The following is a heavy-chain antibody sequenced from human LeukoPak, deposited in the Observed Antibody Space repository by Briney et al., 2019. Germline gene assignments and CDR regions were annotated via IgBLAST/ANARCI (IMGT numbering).Heavy chain of an antibody. D-gene: IGHD5-18*01. CDR3: ARLITGGFSYGYVDY. CDR2: IYYSGST. CDR1: GFTFSSYW. V-gene: IGHV4-39*01. J-gene: IGHJ4*02. Sequence: PGGSLRLSCAASGFTFSSYWMSWIRQPPGKGLEWIGSIYYSGSTYYNPSLKSRVTISVDTSKNQLSLKLSSVTAADTAVYYCARLITGGFSYGYVDYWGQGTLVTVSS.